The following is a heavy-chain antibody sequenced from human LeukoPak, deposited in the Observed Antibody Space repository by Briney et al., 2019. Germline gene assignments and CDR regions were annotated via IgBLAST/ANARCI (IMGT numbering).Heavy chain of an antibody. CDR3: AKDKRQWLVSYFDY. J-gene: IGHJ4*02. Sequence: GGSLRLSCAASGFTFSSYAMSWVRQAPGKGLEWVSAISGSGGSTYYADSVKGRFTISRDNSKNTLYPQMNSLRAEDTAVYYCAKDKRQWLVSYFDYWGQGTLVTVSS. V-gene: IGHV3-23*01. CDR1: GFTFSSYA. D-gene: IGHD6-19*01. CDR2: ISGSGGST.